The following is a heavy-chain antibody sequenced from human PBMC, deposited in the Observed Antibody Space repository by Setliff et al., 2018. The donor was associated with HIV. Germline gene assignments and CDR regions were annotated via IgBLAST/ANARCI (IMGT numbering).Heavy chain of an antibody. Sequence: GASVKVSCKASGYTFSDYYFHWVRQAPGQGLEWMGRISPSTGGTIYAQKLQGRVTMTRDTSISTAYMELSSLTSDDTAVYYCARVATVTTPFDYWGQGTLVTVSS. V-gene: IGHV1-2*06. CDR2: ISPSTGGT. CDR3: ARVATVTTPFDY. J-gene: IGHJ4*02. CDR1: GYTFSDYY. D-gene: IGHD4-17*01.